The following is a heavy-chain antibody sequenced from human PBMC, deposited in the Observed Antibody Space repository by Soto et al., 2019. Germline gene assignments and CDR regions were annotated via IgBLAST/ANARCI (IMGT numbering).Heavy chain of an antibody. J-gene: IGHJ5*02. CDR1: GFTFSSYS. CDR3: ARGHSSGYNWFDP. D-gene: IGHD6-19*01. V-gene: IGHV3-21*01. Sequence: GGSLRLSCAASGFTFSSYSMNWVRQAPGKGLEWVSSISSSSSYIYYADSVKGRFTISRDNAKNSLYLQMNSLRDEDTAVYYCARGHSSGYNWFDPWGQGTLVTVLS. CDR2: ISSSSSYI.